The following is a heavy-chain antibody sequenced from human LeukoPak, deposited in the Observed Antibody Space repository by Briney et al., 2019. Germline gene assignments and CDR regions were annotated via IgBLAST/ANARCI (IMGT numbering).Heavy chain of an antibody. Sequence: EASVKVSCKASGYTFTGYYMHWVRQAPGQGLEWMGWINPNSGGTNYAQKFQGRVTMTRDTSISTAYMELSRLRSDDTAVYYCARGVYCTNGVCYPHFDYWGQGTLVAVSS. CDR2: INPNSGGT. CDR1: GYTFTGYY. CDR3: ARGVYCTNGVCYPHFDY. J-gene: IGHJ4*02. V-gene: IGHV1-2*02. D-gene: IGHD2-8*01.